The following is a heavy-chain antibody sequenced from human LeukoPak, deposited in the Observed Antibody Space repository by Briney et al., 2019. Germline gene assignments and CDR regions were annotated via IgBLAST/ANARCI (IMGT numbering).Heavy chain of an antibody. CDR3: SGDASRGFDQ. CDR1: GFSFSRYW. J-gene: IGHJ4*02. V-gene: IGHV3-7*03. Sequence: PGGSLRLSCAASGFSFSRYWMTWVRQAPGKGLEWVANVKDDGSQKYYVDSVKGRFTIFKDNAKNSVYLQMNSLRGEDTAVYYCSGDASRGFDQWGQGTLVTVSS. CDR2: VKDDGSQK.